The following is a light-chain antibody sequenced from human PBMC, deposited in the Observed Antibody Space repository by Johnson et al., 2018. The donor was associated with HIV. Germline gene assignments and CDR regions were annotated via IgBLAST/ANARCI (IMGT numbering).Light chain of an antibody. V-gene: IGLV1-51*02. CDR2: EKN. CDR3: GAWDRSLSAYV. Sequence: QSVLTQPPSVSAAPGQKVTISCSGSTSTIGNNYVSWYQQLPGTAPKLLIYEKNNRPSGIPARSSASKSGTSATLVITGLQPGDEADYYCGAWDRSLSAYVFGTGTKGTVL. J-gene: IGLJ1*01. CDR1: TSTIGNNY.